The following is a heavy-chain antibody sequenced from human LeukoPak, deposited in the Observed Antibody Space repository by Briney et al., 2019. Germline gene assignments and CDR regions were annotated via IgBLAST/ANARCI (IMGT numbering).Heavy chain of an antibody. CDR1: GFSFSNNW. J-gene: IGHJ4*02. CDR2: IKQDGSKK. V-gene: IGHV3-7*01. Sequence: GGSLRLSCAASGFSFSNNWMRWVRQAPGKGLEWVANIKQDGSKKNYVDSVKGRFSISRDNDKNSLSLQMNSLRAEHTAVYYCAGWGRAAGDSAYWGQGPLVTVSS. CDR3: AGWGRAAGDSAY. D-gene: IGHD6-13*01.